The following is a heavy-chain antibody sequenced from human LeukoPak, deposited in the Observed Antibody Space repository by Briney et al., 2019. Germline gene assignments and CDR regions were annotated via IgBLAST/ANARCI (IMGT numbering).Heavy chain of an antibody. CDR3: ARDLYSSSWYYFDY. Sequence: GGSLRLSCAASGFTFSSYAMHWVRQAPGKGLEWVAVISYDGSNKYYADSVKGRFTISRDNSKNTLYLQMNSLRAEDTAVYYCARDLYSSSWYYFDYWGQGTLVTVSS. CDR2: ISYDGSNK. D-gene: IGHD6-13*01. J-gene: IGHJ4*02. CDR1: GFTFSSYA. V-gene: IGHV3-30*04.